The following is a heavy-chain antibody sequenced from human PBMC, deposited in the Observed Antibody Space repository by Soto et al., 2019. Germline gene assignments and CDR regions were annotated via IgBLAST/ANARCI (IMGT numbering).Heavy chain of an antibody. V-gene: IGHV3-23*01. Sequence: EVQLLESGGGLIQPGGSLRLSCAASGFTFSTYAMSWFRQAPGKGLEWVAAVSNSAANTYFADSVRGRFTISRDNSKNTLYLQMNGLRAEDTAIYYCAKVGGYHYWYIDVWGRGTLVTVSS. D-gene: IGHD5-12*01. CDR3: AKVGGYHYWYIDV. CDR2: VSNSAANT. CDR1: GFTFSTYA. J-gene: IGHJ2*01.